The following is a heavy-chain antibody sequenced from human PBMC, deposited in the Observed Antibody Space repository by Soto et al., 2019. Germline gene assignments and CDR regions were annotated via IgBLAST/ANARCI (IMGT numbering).Heavy chain of an antibody. V-gene: IGHV4-31*03. Sequence: SETLSLTCTVSGGFIGTGGYYWNWIRQPPGEGLEWIGHIHDSGSTYDNPSLKGRVTISLDTSKNQFSLRLSSVTAADTAIYYCARFDPGPYYFDYWGQGTLVTSPQ. CDR3: ARFDPGPYYFDY. D-gene: IGHD3-9*01. J-gene: IGHJ4*02. CDR1: GGFIGTGGYY. CDR2: IHDSGST.